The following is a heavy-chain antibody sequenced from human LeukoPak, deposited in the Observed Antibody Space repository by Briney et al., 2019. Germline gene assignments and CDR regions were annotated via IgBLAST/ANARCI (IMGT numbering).Heavy chain of an antibody. CDR2: IYPGDSDT. J-gene: IGHJ4*02. D-gene: IGHD6-13*01. V-gene: IGHV5-51*01. CDR1: GYSFTSYW. CDR3: ARGIAAAGVTKFDY. Sequence: GESLKISCQGSGYSFTSYWIGWVRQMPGKGLEWMGIIYPGDSDTRYSPSFQGQVTISAGKSISTAYLQWSSLKASDTAMYHCARGIAAAGVTKFDYWGQGTLVTVYS.